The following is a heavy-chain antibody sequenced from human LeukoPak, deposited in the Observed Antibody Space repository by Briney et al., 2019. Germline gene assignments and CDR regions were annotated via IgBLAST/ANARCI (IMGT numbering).Heavy chain of an antibody. CDR3: ARDFYYDNSGAFDI. J-gene: IGHJ3*02. V-gene: IGHV1-2*02. CDR2: INPNSGGT. Sequence: ASVKVSCKASGYTFTGCYIHWVRQAPGQGLEWMGWINPNSGGTNYAQKFQGRVTMTRDTSISTAYMELSRLRSDDTAVYYCARDFYYDNSGAFDIWGQGTMVTVSS. CDR1: GYTFTGCY. D-gene: IGHD3-22*01.